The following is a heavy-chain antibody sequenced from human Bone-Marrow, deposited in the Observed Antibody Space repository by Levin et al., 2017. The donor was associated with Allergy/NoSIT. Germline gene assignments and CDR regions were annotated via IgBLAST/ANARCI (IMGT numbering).Heavy chain of an antibody. CDR1: GFSFTSYS. CDR3: ATGKTYFYDTAGGY. Sequence: RAGGSLRLSCAASGFSFTSYSMHWVRQAPGKGLEWVAVISHDESNIHYADSVKGRFTISRDTSKNTLYLQMHSLRAEDTALYYCATGKTYFYDTAGGYWGQGTLVTVSS. V-gene: IGHV3-30-3*01. J-gene: IGHJ4*02. D-gene: IGHD3-3*01. CDR2: ISHDESNI.